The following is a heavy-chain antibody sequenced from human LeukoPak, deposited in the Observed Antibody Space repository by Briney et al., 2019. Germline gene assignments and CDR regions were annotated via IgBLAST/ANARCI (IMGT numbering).Heavy chain of an antibody. CDR3: ARELVTMVRGVIAFDY. J-gene: IGHJ4*02. D-gene: IGHD3-10*01. Sequence: GGSLRLSCAASGFTFSSYAMHWVRQAPGKGLEWVAVISYDGSNKYYADSVKGRFTISRDNSKNTLYLQMNSLRAEDTAVYYCARELVTMVRGVIAFDYWGQGTLVTVSS. V-gene: IGHV3-30-3*01. CDR1: GFTFSSYA. CDR2: ISYDGSNK.